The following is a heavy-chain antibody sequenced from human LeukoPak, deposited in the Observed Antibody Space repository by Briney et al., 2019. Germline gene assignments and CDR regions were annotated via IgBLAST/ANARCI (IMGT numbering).Heavy chain of an antibody. CDR1: GYTFTSYG. D-gene: IGHD3-22*01. CDR3: ARPKDSSGYGPSDY. Sequence: GASVKVSCKASGYTFTSYGISWVRQAPGQGLEWMGWITAYNGITNYAQKFQGRVTMTTDTPTNTAYMELRSLRSDDTAVYYCARPKDSSGYGPSDYWGQGTLVTVSS. CDR2: ITAYNGIT. J-gene: IGHJ4*02. V-gene: IGHV1-18*01.